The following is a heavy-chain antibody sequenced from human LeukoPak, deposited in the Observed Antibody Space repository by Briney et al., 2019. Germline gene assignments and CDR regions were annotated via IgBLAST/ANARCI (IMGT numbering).Heavy chain of an antibody. CDR2: ISSSSSYI. CDR3: ARVTDDYVASDI. V-gene: IGHV3-21*01. J-gene: IGHJ3*02. Sequence: PGGSLRLSCAASGFTFSSYSMNWVRQAPGKGLEWVSSISSSSSYIYYADSVKGRFTISRDNAKNSLYLQMNSLRAEDTAVYYCARVTDDYVASDIWGQGTMVTVSS. D-gene: IGHD4-17*01. CDR1: GFTFSSYS.